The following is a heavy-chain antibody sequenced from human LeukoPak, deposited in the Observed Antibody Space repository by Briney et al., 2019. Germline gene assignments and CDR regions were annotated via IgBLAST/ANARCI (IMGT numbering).Heavy chain of an antibody. CDR3: AKDLLPYYYDSSGGDY. J-gene: IGHJ4*02. D-gene: IGHD3-22*01. CDR2: ISYDGSNK. V-gene: IGHV3-30-3*01. CDR1: GFTFSSYA. Sequence: GGSLRLSCAASGFTFSSYAMHWVRQAPGKGLEWVAVISYDGSNKYYADSVKGRFTISRDNSKNTLYLQMNSLRAEDTAVYYCAKDLLPYYYDSSGGDYWGQGTLVTVSS.